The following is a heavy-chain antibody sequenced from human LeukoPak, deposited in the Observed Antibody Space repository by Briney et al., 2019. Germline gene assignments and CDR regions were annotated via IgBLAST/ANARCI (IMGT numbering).Heavy chain of an antibody. V-gene: IGHV4-59*01. CDR2: IYYSGST. CDR1: GGSISSYY. CDR3: ARVPAARGRNWFDP. Sequence: SETLSLTCTVSGGSISSYYWSWIRQPPGKGLEWIGYIYYSGSTNYNPSLKSRVTISVDTSKNQFSLKLSSVTAADTAVYYCARVPAARGRNWFDPWGQGTLVTVSS. D-gene: IGHD2-2*01. J-gene: IGHJ5*02.